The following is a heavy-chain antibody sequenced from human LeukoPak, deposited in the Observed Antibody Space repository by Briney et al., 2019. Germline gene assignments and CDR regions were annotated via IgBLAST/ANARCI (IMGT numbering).Heavy chain of an antibody. D-gene: IGHD3-22*01. CDR3: ARQDDSSGYYRQPLDY. CDR2: IKQDGSEK. Sequence: PGGSLRLSCAASGFTFSSYWMSWVRQAPGKGLEGGANIKQDGSEKYYVDSVKGRFTISRDNAKNSLYLQMNSLGAEDTAVYYCARQDDSSGYYRQPLDYWGQGTLVTVSS. V-gene: IGHV3-7*01. J-gene: IGHJ4*02. CDR1: GFTFSSYW.